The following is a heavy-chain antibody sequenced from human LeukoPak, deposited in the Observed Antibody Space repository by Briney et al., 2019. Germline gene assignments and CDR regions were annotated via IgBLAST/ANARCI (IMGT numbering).Heavy chain of an antibody. Sequence: GGSLRLSCAASGFTFRRHGMNWVRQAPGKGLEWVSGISPSGDILYYADSVKGHFTISRDNAKNSLYLQMDSLRVEDTAVYYCARDPYSGNYGAYYYYYMDVWGKGTTVTISS. D-gene: IGHD1-26*01. CDR2: ISPSGDIL. CDR3: ARDPYSGNYGAYYYYYMDV. J-gene: IGHJ6*03. CDR1: GFTFRRHG. V-gene: IGHV3-21*06.